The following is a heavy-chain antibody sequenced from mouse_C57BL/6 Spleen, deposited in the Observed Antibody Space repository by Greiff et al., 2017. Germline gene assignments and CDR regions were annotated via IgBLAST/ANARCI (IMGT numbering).Heavy chain of an antibody. CDR1: GYSFTSYY. CDR2: IYPGSGNT. V-gene: IGHV1-66*01. Sequence: QVQLQQSGPELVKPGASVKISCKASGYSFTSYYIHWVKQRPGQGLEWIGWIYPGSGNTKYNEKFKGKATLTADTSSSTAYMQLSSLTSEDSAVYYGARGDYYGSSYPFFAYWGQGTQVTVSA. CDR3: ARGDYYGSSYPFFAY. D-gene: IGHD1-1*01. J-gene: IGHJ3*01.